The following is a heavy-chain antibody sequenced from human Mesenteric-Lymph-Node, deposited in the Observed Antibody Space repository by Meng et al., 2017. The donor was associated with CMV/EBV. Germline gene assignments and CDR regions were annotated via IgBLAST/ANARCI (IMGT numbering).Heavy chain of an antibody. CDR2: IYYSGST. CDR3: AREGDPKRNWNDVY. D-gene: IGHD1-1*01. J-gene: IGHJ4*02. CDR1: GGSISSSSYY. V-gene: IGHV4-39*07. Sequence: SETLSLTCTVSGGSISSSSYYWGWIRQPPGKGLEWIGSIYYSGSTYYNPSLKSRGTISVDTSKNQFSLKLSSVTAADTAVYYCAREGDPKRNWNDVYWGQGTLVTVSS.